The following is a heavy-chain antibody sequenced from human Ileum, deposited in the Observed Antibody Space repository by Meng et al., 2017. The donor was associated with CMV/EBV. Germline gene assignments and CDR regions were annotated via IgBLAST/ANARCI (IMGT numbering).Heavy chain of an antibody. CDR3: ARGWDNNKVGVH. J-gene: IGHJ4*02. D-gene: IGHD1/OR15-1a*01. V-gene: IGHV4-34*01. CDR2: IHPSGIT. CDR1: CGFLRDSY. Sequence: RPQWGAGLLNPSETLSLACAGHCGFLRDSYWTWIRQAPGKGLEWIGEIHPSGITNYNPYLESRVTISEDTSNNQFSLRLTSLTAGDTAVYYCARGWDNNKVGVHWGQGTLVTVSS.